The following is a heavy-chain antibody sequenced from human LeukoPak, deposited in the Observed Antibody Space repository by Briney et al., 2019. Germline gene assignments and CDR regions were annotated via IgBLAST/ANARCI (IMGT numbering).Heavy chain of an antibody. CDR2: ISSSSSYI. D-gene: IGHD3-10*01. CDR3: ARGLEVPGYYYYMDV. Sequence: GGSLRLSCAASGFTFSSYSMNWVRQAPGKGLEWVSSISSSSSYIYYADSVKGRFTISRDNAKNSLYLQMNSLRAEDTAVYYCARGLEVPGYYYYMDVWGKGTTVTISS. V-gene: IGHV3-21*01. J-gene: IGHJ6*03. CDR1: GFTFSSYS.